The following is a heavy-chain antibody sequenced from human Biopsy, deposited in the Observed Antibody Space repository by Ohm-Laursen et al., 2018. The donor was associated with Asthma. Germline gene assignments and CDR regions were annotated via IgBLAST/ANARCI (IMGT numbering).Heavy chain of an antibody. Sequence: SLRLPCAASGFTFSSFGMHWVRQAPGKGLEWVAVISFDGIHKYYADSVKGRYTVSRDNSQNTLNLEMTSLKAKDTALYYCARVAVGSSWVYFYYGMDVWGQGTTVTVSS. CDR3: ARVAVGSSWVYFYYGMDV. CDR1: GFTFSSFG. CDR2: ISFDGIHK. D-gene: IGHD6-13*01. J-gene: IGHJ6*02. V-gene: IGHV3-30*03.